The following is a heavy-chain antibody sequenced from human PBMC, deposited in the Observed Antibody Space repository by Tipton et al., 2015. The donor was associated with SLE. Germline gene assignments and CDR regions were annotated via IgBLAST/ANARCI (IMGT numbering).Heavy chain of an antibody. J-gene: IGHJ4*02. Sequence: SLRLSCAASGFTFSSYWMSWVRQAPGKGLEWVAFIRYDGSNKYYADSVKGRFTISRDNSKNTLYLQMNSLRAEDTAVYYCAKDGSSSWSVDYWGQGTLVTVSS. V-gene: IGHV3-30*02. CDR3: AKDGSSSWSVDY. CDR1: GFTFSSYW. D-gene: IGHD6-13*01. CDR2: IRYDGSNK.